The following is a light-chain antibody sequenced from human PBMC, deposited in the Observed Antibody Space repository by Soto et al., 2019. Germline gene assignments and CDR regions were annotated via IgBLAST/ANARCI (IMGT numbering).Light chain of an antibody. CDR1: QSISNW. CDR2: HAS. J-gene: IGKJ1*01. Sequence: DIQMTQSPSTLPASVAARVTITCRASQSISNWLAWYQPKPGTAPKVLIYHASTLQSGVPSRFSGSGSGTEFTLTISSLQPDYFATYYCQQYNSYSFGQGTKVDIK. CDR3: QQYNSYS. V-gene: IGKV1-5*01.